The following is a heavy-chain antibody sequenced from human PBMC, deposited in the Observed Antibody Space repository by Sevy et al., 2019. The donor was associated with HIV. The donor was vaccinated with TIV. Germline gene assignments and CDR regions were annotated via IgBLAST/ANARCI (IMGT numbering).Heavy chain of an antibody. J-gene: IGHJ4*02. CDR2: IYYSGST. CDR3: ARHVKLGSFDY. CDR1: GGSISSYH. V-gene: IGHV4-59*08. D-gene: IGHD7-27*01. Sequence: SETLSLSCTVSGGSISSYHWSWIRQPPGKGLEWIGYIYYSGSTDYNPSLKSRVTISVDTSKNQFSLKLSSVTAAGTAVYYCARHVKLGSFDYWGQGTLVTVSS.